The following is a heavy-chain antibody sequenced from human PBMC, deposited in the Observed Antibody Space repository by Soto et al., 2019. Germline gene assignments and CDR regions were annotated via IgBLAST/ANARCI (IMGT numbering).Heavy chain of an antibody. Sequence: EVQMLQSGGALVQPGGSLRLSCGVSGLNFSNFPMSWVRRTPGRGLEWVSSISASGANLKDADSVKGRFTVSRDNSQNILYLQMNSLRVEATAVYFWAKKDAWFGKGFGPWGQGTLVSVSS. CDR3: AKKDAWFGKGFGP. CDR2: ISASGANL. J-gene: IGHJ5*02. CDR1: GLNFSNFP. D-gene: IGHD3-16*01. V-gene: IGHV3-23*01.